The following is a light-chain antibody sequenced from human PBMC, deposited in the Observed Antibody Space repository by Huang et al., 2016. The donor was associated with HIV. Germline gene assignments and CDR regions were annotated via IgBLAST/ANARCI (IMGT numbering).Light chain of an antibody. Sequence: IQLTQSPSSLSASVGDTVTIPCRASQGVSSYLAWYQQKPGEAPKLLIYAASTLQSGVPSRFSGSGSGTDFTLTISSLQPEDFATYYCQQLNTYPFTFGPGTKVDIK. J-gene: IGKJ3*01. CDR2: AAS. CDR1: QGVSSY. CDR3: QQLNTYPFT. V-gene: IGKV1-9*01.